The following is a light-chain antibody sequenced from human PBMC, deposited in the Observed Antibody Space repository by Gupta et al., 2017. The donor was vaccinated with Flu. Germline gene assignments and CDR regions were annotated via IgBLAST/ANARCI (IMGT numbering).Light chain of an antibody. CDR3: MRGKHPWT. V-gene: IGKV2-30*01. J-gene: IGKJ2*02. Sequence: DVVMSQSPLSLSVTLGQAASISCRSSQSLVYKNGITYLNWFQQRPGQSPRRLIYEVSNRDSGVPDRFSGSGSVTDFTLKSSRGEAEDVGVYYGMRGKHPWTFGQGTRMEI. CDR2: EVS. CDR1: QSLVYKNGITY.